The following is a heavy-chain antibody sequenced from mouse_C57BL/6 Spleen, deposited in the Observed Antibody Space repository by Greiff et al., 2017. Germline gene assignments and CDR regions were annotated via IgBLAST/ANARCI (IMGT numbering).Heavy chain of an antibody. J-gene: IGHJ4*01. Sequence: EVQLQQSGPELVKPGASVKMPCKASGYTFTDYRMHWVKQRHGKGLEWIGDINPNHGGTISNETFKSKATLTVDKSSSTAYMQLRSLTSEDSAVYYCARANCDASAMDYWGQGTSVTVSS. D-gene: IGHD4-1*01. CDR3: ARANCDASAMDY. CDR1: GYTFTDYR. CDR2: INPNHGGT. V-gene: IGHV1-18*01.